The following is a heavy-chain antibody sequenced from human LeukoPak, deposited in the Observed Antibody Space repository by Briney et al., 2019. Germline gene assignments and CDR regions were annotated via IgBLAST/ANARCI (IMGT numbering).Heavy chain of an antibody. CDR2: IRTKGNSYAT. D-gene: IGHD3-16*01. Sequence: GGSLRLSCTASGFTFSGSAMHWVRQASGKGLEWVGRIRTKGNSYATAYAASMKGRFTISRDNSRNTLYLQMNSLRAEDTAVYYCALRPKSEAVPITGGVDFWGQGTLVTVSS. CDR1: GFTFSGSA. CDR3: ALRPKSEAVPITGGVDF. V-gene: IGHV3-73*01. J-gene: IGHJ4*02.